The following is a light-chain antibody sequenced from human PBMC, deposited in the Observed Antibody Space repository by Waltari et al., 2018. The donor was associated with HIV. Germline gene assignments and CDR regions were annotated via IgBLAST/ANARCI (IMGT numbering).Light chain of an antibody. J-gene: IGKJ3*01. CDR3: QQYYTTPWN. CDR2: WAS. Sequence: DIVMTQSPDSLALSLGERATINCTSSHNVLFSSNNRNHLAWYKQKPGQPPRLLIYWASARESGVPDRFSGSGSGTDFTLTISSLQAEDVAVYYCQQYYTTPWNFGPGTRVDIK. CDR1: HNVLFSSNNRNH. V-gene: IGKV4-1*01.